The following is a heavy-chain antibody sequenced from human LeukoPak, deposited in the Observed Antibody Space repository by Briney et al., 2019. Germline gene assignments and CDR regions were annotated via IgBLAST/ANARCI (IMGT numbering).Heavy chain of an antibody. V-gene: IGHV3-74*01. Sequence: PRRSLRLSSAPSGFTFTIHWMCWVRQAPGDGLVLVSRTDSDGTDISYADSVKGPFTISRDNAKDTLYLQMNSLTVEDTAVYYCGRGYSTTPPDYWGQGTLVTVPS. CDR1: GFTFTIHW. J-gene: IGHJ4*02. D-gene: IGHD2-15*01. CDR2: TDSDGTDI. CDR3: GRGYSTTPPDY.